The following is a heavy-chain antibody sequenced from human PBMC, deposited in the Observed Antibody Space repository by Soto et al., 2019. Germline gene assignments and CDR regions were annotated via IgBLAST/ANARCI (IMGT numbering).Heavy chain of an antibody. D-gene: IGHD3-10*01. Sequence: QLQLQESGSGLVKPSQTLSLTCAVSGGSISSGGYSWSWIRQPPGKGLEWIGYIYHSGSTYYNPSLKSRVTMSVDRSKNQFSLKLSSVAAADTAVYYCARGSVLLWFGELHAFDIWGQGTMVTVSS. CDR2: IYHSGST. J-gene: IGHJ3*02. CDR1: GGSISSGGYS. CDR3: ARGSVLLWFGELHAFDI. V-gene: IGHV4-30-2*01.